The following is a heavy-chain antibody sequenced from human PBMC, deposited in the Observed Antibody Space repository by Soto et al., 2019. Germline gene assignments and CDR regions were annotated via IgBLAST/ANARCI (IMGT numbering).Heavy chain of an antibody. J-gene: IGHJ3*02. D-gene: IGHD6-13*01. CDR3: AKDLGYTSSWYYALHI. Sequence: GGSLRLSCVGSGFSFSSYAMNWVRQAPGQGLEWVSGISGSGGTTFYADSVKGRFTISRDNSKNTLYLQMNSLRAEDTAVYYCAKDLGYTSSWYYALHIWGQGTMVTVSS. V-gene: IGHV3-23*01. CDR1: GFSFSSYA. CDR2: ISGSGGTT.